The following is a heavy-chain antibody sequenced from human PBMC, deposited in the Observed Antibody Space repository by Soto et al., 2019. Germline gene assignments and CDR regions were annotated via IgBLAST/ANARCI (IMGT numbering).Heavy chain of an antibody. CDR1: GFTFSYYA. CDR2: INGNGGST. D-gene: IGHD3-22*01. J-gene: IGHJ6*02. Sequence: EVQLLESGGGLVQPGGSLRLSCEASGFTFSYYAMAWVRQAPGKGLEWVSAINGNGGSTYYADSVKGRLTISRDKSNNTLSLQMVSLRAEDKAVYYCARGYYYDSSAMDVWGRGTTVTVSS. CDR3: ARGYYYDSSAMDV. V-gene: IGHV3-23*01.